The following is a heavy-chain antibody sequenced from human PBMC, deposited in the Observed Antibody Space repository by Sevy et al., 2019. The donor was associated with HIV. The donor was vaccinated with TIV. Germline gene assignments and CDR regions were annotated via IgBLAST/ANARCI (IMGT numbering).Heavy chain of an antibody. V-gene: IGHV3-9*01. CDR2: ISWNSGSI. J-gene: IGHJ1*01. CDR3: AKSSGYDFGGYFQD. Sequence: GGSLRLSCAASGFTFDDYAMHWVRQAPGKGLEWVLGISWNSGSIGYANSVKGRFTFSRDNAKNSLYLQMNSLRAEDTALYYCAKSSGYDFGGYFQDWGQGTLVTVSS. CDR1: GFTFDDYA. D-gene: IGHD5-12*01.